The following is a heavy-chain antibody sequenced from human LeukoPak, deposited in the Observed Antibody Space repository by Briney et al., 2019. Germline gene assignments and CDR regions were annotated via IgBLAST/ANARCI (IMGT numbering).Heavy chain of an antibody. CDR2: ISYDGSNK. D-gene: IGHD5-12*01. Sequence: GGSLRLPCAASGFTFSSYGMHWVRQAPGKGLEWVAVISYDGSNKYYADSVKGRFTISRDNSKNTLYLQMNSLRAEDTAVYYCARGGVATTPWGQGTLVTVSS. J-gene: IGHJ5*02. V-gene: IGHV3-30*03. CDR1: GFTFSSYG. CDR3: ARGGVATTP.